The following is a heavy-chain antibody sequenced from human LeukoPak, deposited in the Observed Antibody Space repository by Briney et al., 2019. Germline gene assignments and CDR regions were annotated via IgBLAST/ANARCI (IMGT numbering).Heavy chain of an antibody. CDR1: GYTFTSYY. CDR3: ASSGGYNPPFDY. D-gene: IGHD5-12*01. Sequence: ASVKVSCKASGYTFTSYYMHWVRQPPAQGLEWMGIINTSGGSTRYAQKFQGRGTMTRDTYTSTVYMELSSLRSDDTAVYYCASSGGYNPPFDYWGQGTLVTVSS. V-gene: IGHV1-46*03. J-gene: IGHJ4*02. CDR2: INTSGGST.